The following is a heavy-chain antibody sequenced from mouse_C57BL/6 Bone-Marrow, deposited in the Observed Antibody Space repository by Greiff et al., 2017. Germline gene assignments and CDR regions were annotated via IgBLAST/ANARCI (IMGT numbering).Heavy chain of an antibody. Sequence: QVQLKESGAELARPGASVKLSCKASGYTFTSSGISWVKQRTGQGLEWIGEIYPRSGNTYYNEKFKGKATLTADKSSSTAYMELRSLTSEDSAVYFCARDYDFYAMDYWGQGTSVTVSS. J-gene: IGHJ4*01. CDR2: IYPRSGNT. CDR3: ARDYDFYAMDY. D-gene: IGHD1-1*02. CDR1: GYTFTSSG. V-gene: IGHV1-81*01.